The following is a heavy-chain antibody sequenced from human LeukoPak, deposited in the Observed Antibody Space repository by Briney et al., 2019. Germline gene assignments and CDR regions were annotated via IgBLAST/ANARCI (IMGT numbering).Heavy chain of an antibody. D-gene: IGHD6-19*01. J-gene: IGHJ4*02. V-gene: IGHV4-39*01. CDR3: ARLYNKGWCFDY. Sequence: PSETLSLTCTVSGDSISSTNYYWAWIRQPPGKGLEWIGSVYYSGSTYYNLSLKSRVTISVDTSKNQFSLNLSSVTAADTAVFHCARLYNKGWCFDYWSQGTLVTVSS. CDR2: VYYSGST. CDR1: GDSISSTNYY.